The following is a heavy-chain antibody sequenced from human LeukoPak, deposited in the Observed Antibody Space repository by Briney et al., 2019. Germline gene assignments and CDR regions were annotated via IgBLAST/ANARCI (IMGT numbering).Heavy chain of an antibody. V-gene: IGHV4-34*01. Sequence: PSETLSLTCAVYGESFTGHYWSWIRQPPGKGLEWIGEINHSGSTNYNPSLKSRVTISADTSKNQFSLKLNSVTAADRAIYYCARRPQSSGSDDGPSGLDYWAQGTLVTVSS. CDR2: INHSGST. D-gene: IGHD1-26*01. CDR1: GESFTGHY. CDR3: ARRPQSSGSDDGPSGLDY. J-gene: IGHJ4*02.